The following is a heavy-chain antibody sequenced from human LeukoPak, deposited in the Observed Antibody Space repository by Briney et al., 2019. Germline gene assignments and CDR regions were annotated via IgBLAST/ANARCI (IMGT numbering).Heavy chain of an antibody. Sequence: SETLSLTCTVSGGSISSYYWNWIRQPPGKGLEWIGYIYYSGSTNYNPSLKSRVTMSVDTSKNQFSLNLSSVTAADTAFYYCARDRLAYYDRSGLDCWGQGTRVTVSS. CDR3: ARDRLAYYDRSGLDC. CDR1: GGSISSYY. CDR2: IYYSGST. J-gene: IGHJ4*02. D-gene: IGHD3-22*01. V-gene: IGHV4-59*01.